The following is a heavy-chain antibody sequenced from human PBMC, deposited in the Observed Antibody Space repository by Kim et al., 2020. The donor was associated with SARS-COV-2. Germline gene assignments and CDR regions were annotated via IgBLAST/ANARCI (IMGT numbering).Heavy chain of an antibody. V-gene: IGHV4-59*01. CDR2: IFHRGST. Sequence: SETLSLTCTVSGGSISGFYWSWIRQPPGKGLEWVGYIFHRGSTNYSPSLKGRVTISVDTSKNQFFLRLSSVTAADTAVYYCARGRWSVDSHYFDFWG. CDR3: ARGRWSVDSHYFDF. D-gene: IGHD2-15*01. CDR1: GGSISGFY. J-gene: IGHJ4*01.